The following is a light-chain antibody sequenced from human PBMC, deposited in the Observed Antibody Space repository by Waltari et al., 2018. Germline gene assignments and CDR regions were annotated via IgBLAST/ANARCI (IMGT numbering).Light chain of an antibody. V-gene: IGLV2-8*01. CDR3: NSYTVNNNLL. Sequence: QSALTQPPSASGSPGQSVAISCTGTSSDVGGYNYVSWYQQPPGEAPKLLIYEVSRRPSGVPDRFSGSKSGNTAFLTVSGLQPEDEADYFCNSYTVNNNLLFGGGTKLTVL. J-gene: IGLJ2*01. CDR1: SSDVGGYNY. CDR2: EVS.